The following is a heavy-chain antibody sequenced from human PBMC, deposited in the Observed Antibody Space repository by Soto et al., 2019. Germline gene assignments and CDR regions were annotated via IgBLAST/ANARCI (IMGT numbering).Heavy chain of an antibody. CDR2: IIPILGIA. CDR1: GGTFSSYT. J-gene: IGHJ3*02. V-gene: IGHV1-69*02. CDR3: ASTEAIAVAGTRRDAFDI. D-gene: IGHD6-19*01. Sequence: QVQLVQSGAEVKKPGSSVKVSCKASGGTFSSYTISWVRQAPGQGLEWMGRIIPILGIANYAQKFQGRVTITADKSTRTAYMELSSLRSEDTAVYYCASTEAIAVAGTRRDAFDIWGQGTMVTVSS.